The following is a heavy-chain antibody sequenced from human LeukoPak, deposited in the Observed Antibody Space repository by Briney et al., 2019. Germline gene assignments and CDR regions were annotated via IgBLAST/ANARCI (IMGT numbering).Heavy chain of an antibody. CDR2: IYYSGST. D-gene: IGHD3-10*01. CDR3: ARESYGSGSYVDY. CDR1: GGSISSYY. V-gene: IGHV4-59*12. J-gene: IGHJ4*02. Sequence: SETLSLTCTVSGGSISSYYWSWIRQPPGKGLEWIGYIYYSGSTNYNPSLKSRVTISVDTSKNQFSLKLSSVTAADTAVYYCARESYGSGSYVDYWGQGTLVTVSS.